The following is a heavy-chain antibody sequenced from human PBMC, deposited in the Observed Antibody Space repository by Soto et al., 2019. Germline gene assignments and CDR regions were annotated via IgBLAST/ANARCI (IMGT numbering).Heavy chain of an antibody. CDR3: AKLDDRSSWY. CDR1: GFIFTNYA. CDR2: LGGSGKT. Sequence: PGGSLRLSCAASGFIFTNYAMIWVRQAPGKGLEWVSSLGGSGKTYYSDSVKGRFTISTDNSENTLHLQMNSLRAEDTAVYFCAKLDDRSSWYWGQGTLVTVSS. D-gene: IGHD6-13*01. J-gene: IGHJ4*02. V-gene: IGHV3-23*01.